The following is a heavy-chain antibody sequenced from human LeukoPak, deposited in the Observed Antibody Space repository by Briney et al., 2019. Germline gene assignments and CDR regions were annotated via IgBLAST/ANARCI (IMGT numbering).Heavy chain of an antibody. CDR1: GYRFTNYW. CDR3: ARQPNPDFDY. CDR2: IYPGDSNT. Sequence: GESLKISCKGSGYRFTNYWIGWVRQMPGKGLEWMGIIYPGDSNTIYSPSFQGQVTISADKSIGTAYLQWSSLKASDTAMYYCARQPNPDFDYWGQGTLVTVSS. J-gene: IGHJ4*02. V-gene: IGHV5-51*01.